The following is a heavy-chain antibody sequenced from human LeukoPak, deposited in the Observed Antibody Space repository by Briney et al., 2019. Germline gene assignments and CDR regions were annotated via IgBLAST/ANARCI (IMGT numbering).Heavy chain of an antibody. CDR2: IKGDDSAR. J-gene: IGHJ4*02. V-gene: IGHV3-7*01. D-gene: IGHD1-26*01. CDR3: ARDVVGSLDY. Sequence: GGSPRLSCAAPGFTFSTYWMAWVRQAPGKGLEWVANIKGDDSARHQADSVKGRFTISRDNAQNSVYLQMSSLRGEDTAIYYCARDVVGSLDYWGQGTLVTVSS. CDR1: GFTFSTYW.